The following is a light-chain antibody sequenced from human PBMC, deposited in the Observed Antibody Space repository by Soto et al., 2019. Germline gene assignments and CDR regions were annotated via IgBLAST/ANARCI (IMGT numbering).Light chain of an antibody. J-gene: IGKJ4*01. CDR3: QQRSNWPST. V-gene: IGKV3-11*01. Sequence: EIVLTQSPATLSLSPGERATLSCRASQSVSGYLAWYQQKPGQAPRLLMYDASNSATGIPSRFSGSGSGTDFTLTISSLEPEDFAVYYCQQRSNWPSTFGGGTKVEIK. CDR2: DAS. CDR1: QSVSGY.